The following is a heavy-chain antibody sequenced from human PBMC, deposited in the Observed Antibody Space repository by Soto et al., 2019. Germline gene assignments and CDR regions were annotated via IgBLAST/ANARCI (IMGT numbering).Heavy chain of an antibody. Sequence: GGSLRLSCAASGFTFSSNAMSWVRQVPGKGLEWVSGITGSGGITHYADSVKGRFTISRDNSRNTLHLQMNYLRVEDTAVYFCAKHTTFYYDSTGPGDYFDYWGQGTLVTVSS. D-gene: IGHD3-22*01. CDR3: AKHTTFYYDSTGPGDYFDY. CDR2: ITGSGGIT. V-gene: IGHV3-23*01. CDR1: GFTFSSNA. J-gene: IGHJ4*02.